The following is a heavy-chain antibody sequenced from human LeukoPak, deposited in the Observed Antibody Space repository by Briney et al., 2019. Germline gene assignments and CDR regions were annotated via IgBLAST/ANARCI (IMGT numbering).Heavy chain of an antibody. D-gene: IGHD2-2*01. CDR1: GGSFSGYY. Sequence: PSETLSLTCAVYGGSFSGYYWSWIRQPPGKGLEWIGEINHSGSTNYNPSLKSRVTISVDTSKNQFSLKLSSVTAADTAVYYCARARVVPAALYYYYGMDVWGQGTTVTVSS. CDR2: INHSGST. V-gene: IGHV4-34*01. CDR3: ARARVVPAALYYYYGMDV. J-gene: IGHJ6*02.